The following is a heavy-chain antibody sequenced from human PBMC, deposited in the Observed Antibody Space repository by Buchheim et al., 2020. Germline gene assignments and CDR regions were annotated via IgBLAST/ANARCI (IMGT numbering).Heavy chain of an antibody. Sequence: QVQLVQSGAEVEKPGASVKVSCQASGYTFSLYYIHWVRQAPGRGLEWMGIINPTDGTRTYAQWFQGRVTMTRDTSTTTVYMELSSLTSDDTAVYYCARGNAYNRATVEGFGSAWFDYWGQGTL. CDR2: INPTDGTR. CDR3: ARGNAYNRATVEGFGSAWFDY. J-gene: IGHJ4*02. CDR1: GYTFSLYY. D-gene: IGHD3-16*01. V-gene: IGHV1-46*01.